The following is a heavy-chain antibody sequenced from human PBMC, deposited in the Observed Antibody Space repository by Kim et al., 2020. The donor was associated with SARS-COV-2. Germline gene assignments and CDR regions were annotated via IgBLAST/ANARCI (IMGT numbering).Heavy chain of an antibody. CDR3: ARGHRDYGSGSYYIPAYGMDV. V-gene: IGHV4-59*13. J-gene: IGHJ6*02. CDR1: GGSISSYY. CDR2: IYYSGST. Sequence: SETLSLTCTVSGGSISSYYWSWIRQPPGKGLEWIGYIYYSGSTNYNPSLKSRVTISVDTSKNQFSLKLSSVTAADTAVYYCARGHRDYGSGSYYIPAYGMDVWGQGTTVTVSS. D-gene: IGHD3-10*01.